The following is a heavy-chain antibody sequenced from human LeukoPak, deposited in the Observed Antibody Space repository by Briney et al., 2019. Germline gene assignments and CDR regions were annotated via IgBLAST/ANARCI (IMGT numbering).Heavy chain of an antibody. Sequence: GGSLRLSCAASEFTFSSYAMSWVRQAPGKGLEWVSSINDRGGSTYYADSVKGRFTISRDNSKNTLYLQMNSLRAEDTAVYYCARSGAAAGENWFDPWGQGTLVTVSS. V-gene: IGHV3-23*01. J-gene: IGHJ5*02. CDR2: INDRGGST. CDR3: ARSGAAAGENWFDP. D-gene: IGHD6-13*01. CDR1: EFTFSSYA.